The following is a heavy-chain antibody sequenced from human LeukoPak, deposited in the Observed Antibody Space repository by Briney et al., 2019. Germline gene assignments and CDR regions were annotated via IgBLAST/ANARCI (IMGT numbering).Heavy chain of an antibody. D-gene: IGHD2-15*01. CDR3: ARGGGYYFDY. Sequence: PSETLSLTCDVAGGSISSNNWWNWVRQPPGKGLEWIGEIFYSGTTNYSPSLTGRVTISVDKSNNQFSLHLSSVTAADSAVYYCARGGGYYFDYWGQGTLVTVSS. CDR2: IFYSGTT. V-gene: IGHV4-4*02. CDR1: GGSISSNNW. J-gene: IGHJ4*02.